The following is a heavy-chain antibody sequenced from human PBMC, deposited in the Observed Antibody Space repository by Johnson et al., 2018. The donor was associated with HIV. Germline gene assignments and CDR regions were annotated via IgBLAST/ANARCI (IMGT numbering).Heavy chain of an antibody. Sequence: EVQLLESGGGVVQPGRSLRLSCAASGFTFSSYWMSWVRQAPGKGLEWVANIKQDGSEKYYVDSVKGRFTISRDNAKNSLYLQMNSLRAEDTAVYYCAREAYYYDSSGPGGAFDIWGQGTMVTVSS. V-gene: IGHV3-7*05. J-gene: IGHJ3*02. CDR2: IKQDGSEK. D-gene: IGHD3-22*01. CDR3: AREAYYYDSSGPGGAFDI. CDR1: GFTFSSYW.